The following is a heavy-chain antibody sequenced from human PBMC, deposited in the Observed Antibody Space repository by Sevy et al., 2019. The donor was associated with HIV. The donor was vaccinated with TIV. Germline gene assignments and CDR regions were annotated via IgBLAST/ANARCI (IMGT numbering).Heavy chain of an antibody. CDR1: GYTFSVYD. J-gene: IGHJ3*02. CDR3: ARAAAGAYDAFDI. CDR2: LNPSSSNT. D-gene: IGHD6-13*01. Sequence: ASVKVACKASGYTFSVYDINWVRQVTGQGLEWMGWLNPSSSNTGYAENFQGRVTFTMDSSTSTGYMEMSSLRSEDTAFYYCARAAAGAYDAFDIWGQGTLVTVSS. V-gene: IGHV1-8*03.